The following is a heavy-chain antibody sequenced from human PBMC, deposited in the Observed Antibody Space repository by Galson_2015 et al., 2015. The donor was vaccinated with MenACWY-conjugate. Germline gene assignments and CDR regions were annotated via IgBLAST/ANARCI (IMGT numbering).Heavy chain of an antibody. CDR1: GFTFGNYW. Sequence: SLRLSCAASGFTFGNYWMTWVRQAPGKGLEWVANIKGDGSEIWYVDSVKGRFTIYRDNARYSLYLQMNALRAEDTAVYYCARENTHNYAYAIDYWGQGILVSVSS. V-gene: IGHV3-7*03. CDR2: IKGDGSEI. J-gene: IGHJ4*02. CDR3: ARENTHNYAYAIDY. D-gene: IGHD3-16*01.